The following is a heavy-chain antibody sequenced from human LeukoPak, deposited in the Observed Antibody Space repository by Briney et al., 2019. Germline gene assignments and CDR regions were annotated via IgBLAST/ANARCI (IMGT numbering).Heavy chain of an antibody. J-gene: IGHJ4*02. D-gene: IGHD2-2*03. CDR2: IGGSGTRT. CDR1: GFTFSSYE. Sequence: GGSLRLSCAASGFTFSSYEMNWVRQAPGKGLKWVSGIGGSGTRTYYADSVKGRFTISRDNSKNTLYLQMNSLRDEDTAVYYCAKDSHWILFDDWGQGTLVTVSS. CDR3: AKDSHWILFDD. V-gene: IGHV3-23*01.